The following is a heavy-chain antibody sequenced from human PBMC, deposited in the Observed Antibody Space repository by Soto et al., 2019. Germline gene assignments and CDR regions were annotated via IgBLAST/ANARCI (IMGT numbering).Heavy chain of an antibody. J-gene: IGHJ6*02. Sequence: GESLKISCKGSGYSFATYWIVWVRQMPGKGLEWMGSIYPGDSDTRYGPSFQGQVTISADKSISTAYLQWNSLKASDTAMYFCARHKGCCDSNSCYGMDVWGQGTTVTVSS. D-gene: IGHD2-15*01. CDR2: IYPGDSDT. CDR3: ARHKGCCDSNSCYGMDV. CDR1: GYSFATYW. V-gene: IGHV5-51*01.